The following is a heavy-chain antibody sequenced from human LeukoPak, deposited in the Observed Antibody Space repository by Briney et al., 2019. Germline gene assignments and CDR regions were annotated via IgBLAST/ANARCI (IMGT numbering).Heavy chain of an antibody. D-gene: IGHD3-10*01. Sequence: ASVKVSCKASGYRLSYYGISWVRQAPGQGLEWTGWINPNSGGTNFAQKFQGRVTMTRDTSTTTAYMELSRLTSDDTAVYYCARGRGVYYYGSDLDYWGQGTLVTVSS. CDR3: ARGRGVYYYGSDLDY. J-gene: IGHJ4*02. CDR1: GYRLSYYG. CDR2: INPNSGGT. V-gene: IGHV1-2*02.